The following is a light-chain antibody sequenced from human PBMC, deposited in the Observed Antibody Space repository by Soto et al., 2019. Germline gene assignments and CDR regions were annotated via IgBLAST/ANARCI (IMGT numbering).Light chain of an antibody. J-gene: IGKJ4*01. CDR3: QQYNSWPLT. CDR1: QSVSSN. V-gene: IGKV3D-15*01. Sequence: EIVLTQSPATLSLSPGERATLSCRAGQSVSSNLAWYQQKPGQPPRLLIYDISTRATGIPTRFSGSGSGTEFTLTISSLQSEDFAVYYCQQYNSWPLTFGGGTKVDIK. CDR2: DIS.